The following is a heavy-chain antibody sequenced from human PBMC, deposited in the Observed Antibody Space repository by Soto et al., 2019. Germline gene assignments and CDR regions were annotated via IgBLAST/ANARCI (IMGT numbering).Heavy chain of an antibody. J-gene: IGHJ4*02. V-gene: IGHV3-33*01. D-gene: IGHD6-13*01. CDR2: IWYDGSNK. CDR1: GFTFSSYG. CDR3: ARTYSSSWYFDY. Sequence: QVQLVESGGGVVQPGRSLRLSCAASGFTFSSYGMHWVRQAPGKGLEWVAVIWYDGSNKYYADSVKGRFTISRDNSKNTLYLQINSLRAEDTAVYYCARTYSSSWYFDYWGQGTLVTVSS.